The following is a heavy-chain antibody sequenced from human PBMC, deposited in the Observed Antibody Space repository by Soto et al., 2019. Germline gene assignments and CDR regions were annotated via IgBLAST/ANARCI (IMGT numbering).Heavy chain of an antibody. V-gene: IGHV4-59*01. CDR2: IYYLGRT. CDR1: GDSISTYY. D-gene: IGHD2-8*02. Sequence: QVQLQESGPGLVKPSETLSLTCTVSGDSISTYYWNWVRQPLGKGLEWIGYIYYLGRTNYNPSLRSRVXXXLXXSKNQTSLNLNSVTAADTAVYYCARDLVGLTHFDYWGQGILVTVSS. CDR3: ARDLVGLTHFDY. J-gene: IGHJ4*02.